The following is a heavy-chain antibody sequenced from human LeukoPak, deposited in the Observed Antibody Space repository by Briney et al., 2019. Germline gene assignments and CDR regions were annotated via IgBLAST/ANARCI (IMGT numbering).Heavy chain of an antibody. CDR1: GFTFSDYW. V-gene: IGHV3-7*01. J-gene: IGHJ4*02. CDR2: INKDGTEK. CDR3: TRNRGWQQFDY. Sequence: PGGSLRLSCAGSGFTFSDYWVDWVRQAPGKGLEWVANINKDGTEKNYLESVKGRFTISRDNAKNSLYLQMNNLRAEDTAVYYCTRNRGWQQFDYRGQGTLVTVSS. D-gene: IGHD5-24*01.